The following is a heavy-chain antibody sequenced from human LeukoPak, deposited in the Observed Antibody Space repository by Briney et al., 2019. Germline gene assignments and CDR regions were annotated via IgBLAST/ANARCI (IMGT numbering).Heavy chain of an antibody. CDR2: IYSGGST. V-gene: IGHV3-66*01. CDR1: GFTVSSNY. CDR3: ARDSVRGSSWYISY. Sequence: AGGSLRLSCAASGFTVSSNYMSWVRQAPGKGLEWVSVIYSGGSTYYADSVKGRFTISRDNSKNTLYLQMNSLRAEDTAVYYCARDSVRGSSWYISYWGQGTLVTVSS. J-gene: IGHJ4*02. D-gene: IGHD6-13*01.